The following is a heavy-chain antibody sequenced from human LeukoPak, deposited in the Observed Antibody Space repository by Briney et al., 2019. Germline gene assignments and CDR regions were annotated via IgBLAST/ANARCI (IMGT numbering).Heavy chain of an antibody. Sequence: PSETLSLTCTVSGDSISSYDWSWIRQPPGKGLEWLGYIYNSGSTNYNLSLKSRVTLSVDTSTNQFSLKLSSVTAADTAVYYCARDSGPNYYYYGMDVWGQGTTVTVSS. CDR2: IYNSGST. CDR3: ARDSGPNYYYYGMDV. D-gene: IGHD3-10*01. V-gene: IGHV4-59*01. CDR1: GDSISSYD. J-gene: IGHJ6*02.